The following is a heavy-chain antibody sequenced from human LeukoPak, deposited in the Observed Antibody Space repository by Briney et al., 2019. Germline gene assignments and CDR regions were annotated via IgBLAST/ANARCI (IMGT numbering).Heavy chain of an antibody. D-gene: IGHD2-21*01. CDR3: AKDPYRVIVATGNYLDP. Sequence: GRSLRLSCAPSGFTFSIYGELWVRQAPGEGLEWVADISKDGSNKQYGDSVKGRLTISRDNSKNTLYLQMDSLGGEDTAVYYCAKDPYRVIVATGNYLDPWGQGTLVTVSS. CDR2: ISKDGSNK. CDR1: GFTFSIYG. V-gene: IGHV3-30*18. J-gene: IGHJ5*02.